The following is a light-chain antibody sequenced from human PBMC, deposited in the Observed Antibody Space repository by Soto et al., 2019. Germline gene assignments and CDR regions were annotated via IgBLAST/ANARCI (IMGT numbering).Light chain of an antibody. J-gene: IGKJ4*01. Sequence: LTQPPFTLSLSPGERATLSCRASQSVSSSYLARYQQKPGQAPRLLIYGASSRATGIPDRFSGSGSGTDFTLTISRLEPEDFAVYYCQQYGSSHSLTFGGGTKVDIK. CDR2: GAS. CDR3: QQYGSSHSLT. V-gene: IGKV3-20*01. CDR1: QSVSSSY.